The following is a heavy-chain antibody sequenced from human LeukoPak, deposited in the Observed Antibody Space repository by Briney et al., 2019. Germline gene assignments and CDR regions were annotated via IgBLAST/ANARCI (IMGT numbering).Heavy chain of an antibody. CDR1: GFTFSSYA. J-gene: IGHJ3*02. CDR3: AKDHGAVAGTGAFDI. CDR2: ISGSGGST. D-gene: IGHD6-19*01. V-gene: IGHV3-23*01. Sequence: PGGSLRLSYAASGFTFSSYAMHWVRQAPGKGLEWVSAISGSGGSTYYADSVKGRFTISRDNSKNTLYLQMNSLRAEDTALYYCAKDHGAVAGTGAFDIWGQGTMVTVSS.